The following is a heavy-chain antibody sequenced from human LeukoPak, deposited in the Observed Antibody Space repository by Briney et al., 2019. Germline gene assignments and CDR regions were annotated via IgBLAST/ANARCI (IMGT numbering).Heavy chain of an antibody. Sequence: PGGSLRLSCAASGFTFSSYSMNWVRQAPGKGLEWVSYISSSSSTIYYADSVKGRFTISRDNAKNSLYLQMNSLRAEDTAVYYCAGIAAAGGPRGQGTLVTVSS. CDR1: GFTFSSYS. D-gene: IGHD6-13*01. CDR2: ISSSSSTI. V-gene: IGHV3-48*01. CDR3: AGIAAAGGP. J-gene: IGHJ5*02.